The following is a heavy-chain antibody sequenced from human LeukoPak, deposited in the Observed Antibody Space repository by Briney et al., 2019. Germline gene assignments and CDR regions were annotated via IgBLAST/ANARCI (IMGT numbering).Heavy chain of an antibody. CDR1: GFTFSSYG. CDR2: IRYDGSNK. V-gene: IGHV3-30*02. CDR3: AKVPPRDPYCSSTSCYGY. D-gene: IGHD2-2*01. J-gene: IGHJ4*02. Sequence: GGSLRLSCAASGFTFSSYGMHWVRQAPGKGLEWVAFIRYDGSNKYYADSVKGRFTISRDNSKNTLYLQMNSLRAEDTAVYYCAKVPPRDPYCSSTSCYGYWGQGTLVIVSS.